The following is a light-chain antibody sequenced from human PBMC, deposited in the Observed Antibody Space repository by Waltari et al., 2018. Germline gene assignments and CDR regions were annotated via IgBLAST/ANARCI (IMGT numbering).Light chain of an antibody. CDR3: ATWDNSLTAVV. CDR2: DNN. CDR1: SSNLGTYY. Sequence: QSVLTQPPSVSAAPGPKVTISCSGSSSNLGTYYVPWYHQRPGAAPKLLIYDNNKLPSGIPDRFSASKSGTSATLDITGLQIGDEADYYCATWDNSLTAVVFGGGTKLTVL. V-gene: IGLV1-51*01. J-gene: IGLJ2*01.